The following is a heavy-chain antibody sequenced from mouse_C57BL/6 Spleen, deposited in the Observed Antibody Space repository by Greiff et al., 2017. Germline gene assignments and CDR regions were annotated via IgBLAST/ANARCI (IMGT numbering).Heavy chain of an antibody. CDR2: INPNNGGT. CDR3: AGGPTGY. V-gene: IGHV1-26*01. J-gene: IGHJ2*01. CDR1: GYTFTDYY. D-gene: IGHD1-1*01. Sequence: VQLQQSGPELVKPGASVKISCKASGYTFTDYYMNWVKQSHGKSLEWIGDINPNNGGTSYNQKFKGKATLTVDKSSSTAYMELRSLTSEDSAVYYCAGGPTGYWGQGTTLKVSS.